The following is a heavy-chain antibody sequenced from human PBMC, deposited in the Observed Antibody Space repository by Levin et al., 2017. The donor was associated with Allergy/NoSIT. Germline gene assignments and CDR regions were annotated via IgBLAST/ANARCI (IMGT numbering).Heavy chain of an antibody. CDR3: ARDHGSGSNYYGMDV. V-gene: IGHV3-21*01. CDR1: GFTFSSYS. J-gene: IGHJ6*02. CDR2: ISSSSSYI. D-gene: IGHD3-10*01. Sequence: GGSLRLSCAASGFTFSSYSMNWVRQAPGKGLEWVSSISSSSSYIYYADSVKGRFTISRDNAKNSLYLQMNSLRAEDTAVYYCARDHGSGSNYYGMDVWGQGTTVTVSS.